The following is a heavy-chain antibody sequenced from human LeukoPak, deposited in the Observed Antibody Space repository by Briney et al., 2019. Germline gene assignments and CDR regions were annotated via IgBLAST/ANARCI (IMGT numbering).Heavy chain of an antibody. CDR1: GGSVTSGNYY. Sequence: KPSQTLSLTCTVSGGSVTSGNYYWNWIRQPAGKGLEWIGRIYTNGGASYNPSLKSRVTISIDASKNQFSLKLSSVTAADTAVYYCARADAANYDFWSGYRGFDPWGQGTLVTVSS. V-gene: IGHV4-61*02. J-gene: IGHJ5*02. D-gene: IGHD3-3*01. CDR3: ARADAANYDFWSGYRGFDP. CDR2: IYTNGGA.